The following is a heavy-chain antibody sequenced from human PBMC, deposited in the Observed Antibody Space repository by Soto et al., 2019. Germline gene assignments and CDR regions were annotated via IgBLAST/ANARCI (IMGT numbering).Heavy chain of an antibody. J-gene: IGHJ5*02. Sequence: QLQLQESGPGLVKPSETLSLTCSVSGGSISSSSYYWGWIRQPPGKGLEWIGSIHYSGSTYYNPSLKSRVTISVDTSKNQFSLKLSSVTAADTAVYYCARQSAGSSNWFDPWGQGTLVTVSS. CDR1: GGSISSSSYY. CDR2: IHYSGST. V-gene: IGHV4-39*01. CDR3: ARQSAGSSNWFDP.